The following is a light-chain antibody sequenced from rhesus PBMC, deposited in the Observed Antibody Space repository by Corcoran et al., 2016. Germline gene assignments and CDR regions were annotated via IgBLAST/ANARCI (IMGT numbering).Light chain of an antibody. Sequence: QAALTQPRSVSGYPGQSVTISCTGTSSDIGGYNYVSWYQQPPGTAPKLMIYEVSKRPSGDSDRFSGSKSGNTASLNISGLQAEDEADYYCSSYAGSNTFIFGAGTRLTVL. CDR3: SSYAGSNTFI. V-gene: IGLV2-32*02. CDR2: EVS. J-gene: IGLJ1*01. CDR1: SSDIGGYNY.